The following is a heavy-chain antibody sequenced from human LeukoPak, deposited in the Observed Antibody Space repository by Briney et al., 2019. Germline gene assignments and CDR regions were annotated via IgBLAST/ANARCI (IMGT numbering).Heavy chain of an antibody. D-gene: IGHD3-22*01. CDR2: IYYSGSP. CDR1: GGSLSSYY. J-gene: IGHJ3*02. V-gene: IGHV4-59*08. Sequence: PSETLSLTCTVSGGSLSSYYWSWIRQPPGKGLEWIGYIYYSGSPNYNPSLKSRVTISVDTSKNQFSLKLSSVTAADTAVYYCARPSTYYYDSSGHGAFDIWGQGTMVTVSS. CDR3: ARPSTYYYDSSGHGAFDI.